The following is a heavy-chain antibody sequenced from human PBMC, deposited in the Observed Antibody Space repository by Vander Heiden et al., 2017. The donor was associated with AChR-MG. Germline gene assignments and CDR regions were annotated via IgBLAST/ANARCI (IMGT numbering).Heavy chain of an antibody. V-gene: IGHV3-48*02. CDR3: ARDSTTIFGVVIRNYYYYGMDV. CDR1: GFTFSSYS. Sequence: EVQLVESGGGLVQPGGSLRLSCAASGFTFSSYSMNWVRQAPGKGLEWVSYISSSSSTIYYADSVKGRFTISRDNAKNSLYLQMNSLRDEDTAVYYCARDSTTIFGVVIRNYYYYGMDVWGQGTTVTVSS. CDR2: ISSSSSTI. J-gene: IGHJ6*02. D-gene: IGHD3-3*01.